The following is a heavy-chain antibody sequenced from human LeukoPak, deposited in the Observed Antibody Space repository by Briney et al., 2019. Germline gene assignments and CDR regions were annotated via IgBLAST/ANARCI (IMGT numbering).Heavy chain of an antibody. Sequence: ASVKVSCKASGYTFTSYDINWVRQATGQGLEWMGWMNPNSGNTGYAQKFQGRVTTTRNISISTAYMELSSLRSEDTAVYYCARVVVPAAILGLDMASWRENYYYYMDVWGKGTTVTVSS. CDR3: ARVVVPAAILGLDMASWRENYYYYMDV. J-gene: IGHJ6*03. D-gene: IGHD2-2*01. CDR1: GYTFTSYD. V-gene: IGHV1-8*03. CDR2: MNPNSGNT.